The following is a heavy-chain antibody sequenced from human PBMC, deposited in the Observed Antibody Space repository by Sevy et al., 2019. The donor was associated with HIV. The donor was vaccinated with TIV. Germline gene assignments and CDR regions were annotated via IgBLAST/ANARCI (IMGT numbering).Heavy chain of an antibody. Sequence: GGSLRLSCAASGFTFSSYAMHWVRQAPGKGLEWVAVISYDGSNKYYADSVKGRFTISRDNSKNTLYLQMNSRRAEDTAVYYCARRAVAGTVYYFDYWGQGTLVTVSS. CDR1: GFTFSSYA. V-gene: IGHV3-30-3*01. CDR2: ISYDGSNK. D-gene: IGHD6-19*01. CDR3: ARRAVAGTVYYFDY. J-gene: IGHJ4*02.